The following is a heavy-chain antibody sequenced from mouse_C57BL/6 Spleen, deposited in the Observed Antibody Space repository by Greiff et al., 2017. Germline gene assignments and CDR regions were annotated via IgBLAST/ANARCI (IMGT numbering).Heavy chain of an antibody. D-gene: IGHD1-1*01. CDR3: ARSSGVYYGSKAY. CDR2: IYPSAGST. V-gene: IGHV1-85*01. CDR1: GYTFTSYD. J-gene: IGHJ3*01. Sequence: QVQLKQSGPELVKPGASVKLSCKASGYTFTSYDINWVKQRPGQGLEWIGWIYPSAGSTKYNEKFKGKATLTVDTSSSTAYMELHSLTSEDSAVYCCARSSGVYYGSKAYWGQGTLVTVSA.